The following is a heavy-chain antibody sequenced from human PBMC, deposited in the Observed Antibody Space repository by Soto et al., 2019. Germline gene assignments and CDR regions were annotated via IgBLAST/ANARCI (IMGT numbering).Heavy chain of an antibody. J-gene: IGHJ4*02. CDR1: GGTFSSYA. CDR2: IIPIFGTA. Sequence: QVQLVQSGAEVKKPGSSVKVSCKASGGTFSSYAISWVRQAPGQGLEWMGGIIPIFGTANYAQKFQGRVTIIADESTSTAYMELRSLRSEDTAVYYCARGSGRNYDSRGYYSYWGQGTLVTVAS. V-gene: IGHV1-69*01. D-gene: IGHD3-22*01. CDR3: ARGSGRNYDSRGYYSY.